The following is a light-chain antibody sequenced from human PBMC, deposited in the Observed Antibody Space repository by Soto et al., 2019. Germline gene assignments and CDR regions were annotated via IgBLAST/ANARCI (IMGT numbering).Light chain of an antibody. CDR2: GTY. CDR3: QQSGSSPLT. J-gene: IGKJ4*01. V-gene: IGKV3D-15*02. Sequence: EIVMTQSPATLSVSPGEGVTLSCRASERLTTNLAWYQQSPGQAPRLLIYGTYTRATGIPTRFSGSGTGTEFTLTISRLEHADFEVYSCQQSGSSPLTLGGGTKVDIK. CDR1: ERLTTN.